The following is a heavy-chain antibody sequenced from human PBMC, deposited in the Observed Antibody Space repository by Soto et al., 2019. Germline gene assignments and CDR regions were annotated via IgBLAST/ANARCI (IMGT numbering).Heavy chain of an antibody. Sequence: QVQLLQSGPEVKKPGSSVKVSCKVSGGSITAYTISWVRQAPGQGREWMRRINPVYALPNPAPNFQPRVTFTADQYTDTGFMEITRLTTEDTAVYYCIFDWQKGVVYFESWGPGTLVTVS. CDR2: INPVYALP. CDR3: IFDWQKGVVYFES. CDR1: GGSITAYT. D-gene: IGHD3-3*02. J-gene: IGHJ4*02. V-gene: IGHV1-69*02.